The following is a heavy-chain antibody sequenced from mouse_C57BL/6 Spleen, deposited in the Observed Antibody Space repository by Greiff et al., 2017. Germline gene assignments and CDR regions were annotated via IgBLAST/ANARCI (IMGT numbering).Heavy chain of an antibody. V-gene: IGHV1-7*01. CDR1: GYTFTSYW. J-gene: IGHJ1*03. CDR3: ARGTTVVAEYFDV. CDR2: INPSSGYT. Sequence: QVQLQQSGAELAKPGASVKLSCKASGYTFTSYWMHWVKQRPGQGLEWIGYINPSSGYTKYNQKFKDKATLTADKSSSTAYLQLSSLTYEDSAVYYCARGTTVVAEYFDVWGTGTTVTVSS. D-gene: IGHD1-1*01.